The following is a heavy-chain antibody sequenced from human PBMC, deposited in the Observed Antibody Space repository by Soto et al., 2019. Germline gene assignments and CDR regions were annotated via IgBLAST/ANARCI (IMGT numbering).Heavy chain of an antibody. V-gene: IGHV1-18*01. CDR3: ARVDEITDIVATIADY. Sequence: GASVKVSCKASGYTFTSYGISWVRQAPGQGLEWRGWISAYNGNTNYAQKLQGRVTMTTDTSTSTAYMELRSLRSDDTAVYYCARVDEITDIVATIADYWGQGTLVTVSS. J-gene: IGHJ4*02. CDR1: GYTFTSYG. CDR2: ISAYNGNT. D-gene: IGHD5-12*01.